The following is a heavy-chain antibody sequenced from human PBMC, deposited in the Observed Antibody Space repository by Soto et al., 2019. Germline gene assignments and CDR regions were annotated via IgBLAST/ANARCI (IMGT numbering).Heavy chain of an antibody. V-gene: IGHV3-33*01. CDR3: ARSIAAAGSLGPYYDYGMDV. J-gene: IGHJ6*02. D-gene: IGHD6-13*01. CDR2: IWYDGSNK. CDR1: GFTFSSYG. Sequence: QVQLVESGGGVVQPGRSLRLSCAASGFTFSSYGMHWVRQAPGKGLVWVAVIWYDGSNKYYADSVKGRFTISRDNSNNTLYLQMNGLRAEDRSVYYGARSIAAAGSLGPYYDYGMDVWGQGTTVTVAS.